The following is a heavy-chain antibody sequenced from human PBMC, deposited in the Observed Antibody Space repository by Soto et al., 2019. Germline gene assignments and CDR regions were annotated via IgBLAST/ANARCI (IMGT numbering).Heavy chain of an antibody. CDR1: GFTFSSYG. CDR3: ARDASLYSSSWYPPDLDY. D-gene: IGHD6-13*01. J-gene: IGHJ4*02. Sequence: QVQLVESGGGVVQPGRSLRLSCAASGFTFSSYGMHWVRQAPGKGLEWVAVIWYDGSNKYYADSVKGRFTISRDNSKNTLYRQMNSLRAEDTAVYYCARDASLYSSSWYPPDLDYWGQGTLVTVSS. V-gene: IGHV3-33*01. CDR2: IWYDGSNK.